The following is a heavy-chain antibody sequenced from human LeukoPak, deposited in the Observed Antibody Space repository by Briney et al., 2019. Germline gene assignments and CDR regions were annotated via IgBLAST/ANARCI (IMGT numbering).Heavy chain of an antibody. V-gene: IGHV4-59*12. D-gene: IGHD3-10*01. CDR1: GDSINDIY. CDR3: ARSPIWFGESTAALDY. J-gene: IGHJ4*02. CDR2: VYNNGNT. Sequence: SETLSLTCTVSGDSINDIYWSWIRQSPGKGLEWIGYVYNNGNTNYNPSLKSRVTISIDTSRNQFSLKLSSVTAADTAVYYCARSPIWFGESTAALDYWGQGTLVTVSS.